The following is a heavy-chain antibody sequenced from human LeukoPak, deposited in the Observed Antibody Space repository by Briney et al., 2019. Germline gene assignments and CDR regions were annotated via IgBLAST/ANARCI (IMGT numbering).Heavy chain of an antibody. CDR1: GGSISSFY. D-gene: IGHD2-2*02. J-gene: IGHJ4*02. V-gene: IGHV4-59*01. CDR3: ARDRYRFEY. CDR2: IYYNGST. Sequence: SETLSLTCTVSGGSISSFYWSWIRQPPGKGLEWIGYIYYNGSTNYNPSLESRVTISVDTSKNQFSLKLTSVTAAATAVYYCARDRYRFEYWGQGTLVTVSS.